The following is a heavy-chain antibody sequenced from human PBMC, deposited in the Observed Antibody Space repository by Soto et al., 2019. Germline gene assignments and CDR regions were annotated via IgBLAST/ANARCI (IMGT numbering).Heavy chain of an antibody. CDR1: GGAVSSYY. J-gene: IGHJ3*02. D-gene: IGHD2-15*01. CDR2: IYYSGST. CDR3: ARGYCSGGSCYYVDAFDI. Sequence: SETLSLTCTVSGGAVSSYYWSWMRQPPGKGLEWLGSIYYSGSTTYHPSLKSRVTISVDTSKNQFSLKLSSVTAADTAVYYCARGYCSGGSCYYVDAFDIWXQGTMVTVSS. V-gene: IGHV4-59*08.